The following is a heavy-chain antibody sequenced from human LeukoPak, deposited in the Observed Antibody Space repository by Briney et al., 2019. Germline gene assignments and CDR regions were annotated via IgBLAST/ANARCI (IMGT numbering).Heavy chain of an antibody. J-gene: IGHJ3*02. V-gene: IGHV3-21*05. D-gene: IGHD4-23*01. CDR2: ITSGSSPI. Sequence: GGSLRLSCAASGFTFRSYSMNWVRQAPGKGLEWVSYITSGSSPIYYADSVKGRFTISRDNAKNSLYLQMNSLRAEDTAVYYCARAHNFYGGNSKGAFDIWGQETLVTVSS. CDR1: GFTFRSYS. CDR3: ARAHNFYGGNSKGAFDI.